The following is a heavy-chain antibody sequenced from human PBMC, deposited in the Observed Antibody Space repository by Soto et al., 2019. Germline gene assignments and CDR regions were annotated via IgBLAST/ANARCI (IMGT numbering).Heavy chain of an antibody. J-gene: IGHJ4*02. CDR1: GFTFSSYG. CDR2: ISYDGSNK. V-gene: IGHV3-30*18. D-gene: IGHD2-15*01. Sequence: QVQLVESGGGVVQPGRSLRLSCAASGFTFSSYGMHWVRQAPGKGLEWVAVISYDGSNKYYADSVKGRFTISRDNSKNTLYLQMNSLRAEDTAVYYCAKVLIIGRGYCSGGSCFSDYWGQGTLVTVSS. CDR3: AKVLIIGRGYCSGGSCFSDY.